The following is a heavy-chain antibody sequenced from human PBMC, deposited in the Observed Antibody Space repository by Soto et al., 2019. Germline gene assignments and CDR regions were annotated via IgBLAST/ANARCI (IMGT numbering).Heavy chain of an antibody. J-gene: IGHJ6*02. CDR2: ISCSTSYI. V-gene: IGHV3-21*01. Sequence: GGSLRLSCAASGFTFSSYSMNWVRQAPGKELEWVSSISCSTSYIYYADSVKGRFTISRDNAKNSLYLQMNSLRAEDTAVYYCARLVDYCDPYYYYGMDVWGQGTTVTVSS. CDR3: ARLVDYCDPYYYYGMDV. D-gene: IGHD3-22*01. CDR1: GFTFSSYS.